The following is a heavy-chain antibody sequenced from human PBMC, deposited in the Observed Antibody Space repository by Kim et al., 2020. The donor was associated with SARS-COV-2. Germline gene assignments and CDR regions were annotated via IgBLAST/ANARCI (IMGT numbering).Heavy chain of an antibody. CDR2: IYTSGST. CDR1: GGSISSYY. J-gene: IGHJ5*02. D-gene: IGHD2-21*01. Sequence: SETLSLTCTVSGGSISSYYWSWIRQPAGKGLEWVWRIYTSGSTNYNPSPKSRVTISVDTSTNQFSLKLNSVTAADTAAYYCARDLQGGGADWFDPWGQG. CDR3: ARDLQGGGADWFDP. V-gene: IGHV4-4*07.